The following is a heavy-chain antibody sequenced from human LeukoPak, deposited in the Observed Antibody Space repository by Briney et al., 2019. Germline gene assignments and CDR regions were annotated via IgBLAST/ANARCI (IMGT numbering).Heavy chain of an antibody. Sequence: PGGSLRLSCATSGFSFSNYGMHWVRSAPGKGLEWVAVVSYEGKSQYYADSVRGRFTISRDNSKNTLYLQMNSLRGEDAAVYYCAKDGTAQISTWYDYWGQGTLVTVSS. CDR1: GFSFSNYG. CDR3: AKDGTAQISTWYDY. J-gene: IGHJ4*02. D-gene: IGHD6-13*01. CDR2: VSYEGKSQ. V-gene: IGHV3-30*18.